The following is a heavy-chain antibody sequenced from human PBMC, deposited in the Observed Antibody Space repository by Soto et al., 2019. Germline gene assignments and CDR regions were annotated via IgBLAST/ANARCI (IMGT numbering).Heavy chain of an antibody. D-gene: IGHD3-3*01. J-gene: IGHJ6*02. CDR2: ISYDGSNK. V-gene: IGHV3-30*18. CDR3: AKERSVRFLEWLPLYGMDV. CDR1: GFTFSSYG. Sequence: GGSLRLSCAASGFTFSSYGMHWVRQAPGKGLEWVAVISYDGSNKYYADSVKGRFTISRDNSKNTLYLQMNSLRAEDTAVYYCAKERSVRFLEWLPLYGMDVWGQGTTVTSP.